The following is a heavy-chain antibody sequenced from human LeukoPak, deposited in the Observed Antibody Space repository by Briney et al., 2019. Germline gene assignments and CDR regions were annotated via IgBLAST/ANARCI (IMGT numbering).Heavy chain of an antibody. D-gene: IGHD3-22*01. CDR3: ARALGEDYYDSSGYYYPNRHQFDY. Sequence: SETLSLTCAVSGYSISSGYYWGWIRQPPGKGLEWIGSIYHSGSTYYNPSLKSRVTISVDTSKNQFSLKLSSVTAADTAVYYCARALGEDYYDSSGYYYPNRHQFDYWGQGTLVTVSS. J-gene: IGHJ4*02. CDR1: GYSISSGYY. V-gene: IGHV4-38-2*01. CDR2: IYHSGST.